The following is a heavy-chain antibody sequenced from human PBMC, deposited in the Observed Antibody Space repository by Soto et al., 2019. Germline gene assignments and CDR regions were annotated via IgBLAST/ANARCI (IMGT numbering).Heavy chain of an antibody. V-gene: IGHV4-30-4*01. CDR3: ARDYRSSSSSPYYYYYGMDV. J-gene: IGHJ6*02. Sequence: SETLSLTCTVSGGSISSGDYYWSWIRQPPGKGLEWIGYIYYSGSTYYNPSLKSRVTISVDTSKNQFSLKLSSVTAADTAVYYCARDYRSSSSSPYYYYYGMDVWGQGTTVTVSS. D-gene: IGHD6-6*01. CDR1: GGSISSGDYY. CDR2: IYYSGST.